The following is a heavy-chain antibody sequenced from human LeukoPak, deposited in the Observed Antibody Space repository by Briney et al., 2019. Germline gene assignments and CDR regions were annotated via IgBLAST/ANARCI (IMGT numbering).Heavy chain of an antibody. CDR3: ARGGVSYYDFWSGSDY. Sequence: ASVKVSCKASGYTFTSYGISWVRQAPGQGLEWMGWISAYNGNTNYAQKLQGRVTMTTDTSTSTAYMELRSLRSDDTAVYYCARGGVSYYDFWSGSDYWGQGTLVTVSS. CDR1: GYTFTSYG. J-gene: IGHJ4*02. CDR2: ISAYNGNT. V-gene: IGHV1-18*01. D-gene: IGHD3-3*01.